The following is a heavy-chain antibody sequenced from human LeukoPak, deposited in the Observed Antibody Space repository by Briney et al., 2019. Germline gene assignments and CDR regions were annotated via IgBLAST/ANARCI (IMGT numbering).Heavy chain of an antibody. CDR1: GFTFSSYA. J-gene: IGHJ3*02. CDR2: ISSSSSYI. CDR3: ARQGVDDAFDI. D-gene: IGHD3-3*01. V-gene: IGHV3-21*01. Sequence: PGGSLRLSCAASGFTFSSYAMSWVRQAPGKGLEWVSSISSSSSYIYYADSVKGRFTISRDNAKNSLYLQMNSLRAEDTAVYYCARQGVDDAFDIWGQGTMVTVSS.